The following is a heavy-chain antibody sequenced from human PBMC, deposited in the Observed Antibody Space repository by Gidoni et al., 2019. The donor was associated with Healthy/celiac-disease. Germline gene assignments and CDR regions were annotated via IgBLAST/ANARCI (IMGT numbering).Heavy chain of an antibody. Sequence: IITSYYMHWVRQAPGQGLEWMGIINPSGGSTSYAQKFQGRVTMTRDTSTSTVYMELSSLRSEDTAVYYCARDSGGAAFDYWGQGTLVTVSS. CDR2: INPSGGST. J-gene: IGHJ4*02. D-gene: IGHD1-1*01. CDR1: IITSYY. V-gene: IGHV1-46*01. CDR3: ARDSGGAAFDY.